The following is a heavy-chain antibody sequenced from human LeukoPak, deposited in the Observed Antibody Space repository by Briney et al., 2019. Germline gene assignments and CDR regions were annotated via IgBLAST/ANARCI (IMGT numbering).Heavy chain of an antibody. CDR1: GYTFTSYY. CDR2: INPSGGST. Sequence: ASVKVSCKASGYTFTSYYMHWVRQAPGQGLEWMGIINPSGGSTSYAQKFQGRVTMTRDTSTSTVYMELSSLRSEDTAVYYSARDGTIFGVDRYYYYGMDVWGQGTTVTVSS. CDR3: ARDGTIFGVDRYYYYGMDV. J-gene: IGHJ6*02. V-gene: IGHV1-46*01. D-gene: IGHD3-3*01.